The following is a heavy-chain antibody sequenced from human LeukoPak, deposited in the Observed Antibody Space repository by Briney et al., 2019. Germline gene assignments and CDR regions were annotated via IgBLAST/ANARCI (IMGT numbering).Heavy chain of an antibody. CDR1: GFTFSSYS. CDR2: IDTSSSTI. V-gene: IGHV3-48*04. Sequence: GGSLRLSCAASGFTFSSYSVSWVRQAPGKGLEWVSYIDTSSSTIYYADSVKGRFTVSRDNAKNSLYLQMKSLRAEDTTVYYCARDMGYSGSWPGYFDYWGQGVLVTVSS. CDR3: ARDMGYSGSWPGYFDY. D-gene: IGHD1-26*01. J-gene: IGHJ4*02.